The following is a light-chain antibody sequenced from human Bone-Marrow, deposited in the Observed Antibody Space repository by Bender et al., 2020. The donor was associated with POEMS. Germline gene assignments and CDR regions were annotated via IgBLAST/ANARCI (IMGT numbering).Light chain of an antibody. Sequence: SYELTQPLSVSVSPGQTANITRSGDKLDDKYVCWYQQRSGQSPILVMYQDTKRPSGVPDRFSGSKSGTSASLAITGLQAEDEGDYYCQSYDNSLGGWVFGGGTKLTVL. V-gene: IGLV3-1*01. J-gene: IGLJ3*02. CDR2: QDT. CDR1: KLDDKY. CDR3: QSYDNSLGGWV.